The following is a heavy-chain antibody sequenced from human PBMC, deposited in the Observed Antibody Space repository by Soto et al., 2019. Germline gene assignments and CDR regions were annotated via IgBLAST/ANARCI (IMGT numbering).Heavy chain of an antibody. CDR1: GFTFSSYW. CDR2: IKQDGSEK. V-gene: IGHV3-7*01. D-gene: IGHD3-22*01. CDR3: ARDLWYYYDSSGPGNY. J-gene: IGHJ4*02. Sequence: PGGSLRLSCAASGFTFSSYWMSWVRQAPGKGLEWVANIKQDGSEKYYVDSVKGRFTISRDNAKNSLYLQMNSLRAEDTAVYYCARDLWYYYDSSGPGNYWGQGTLVTVSS.